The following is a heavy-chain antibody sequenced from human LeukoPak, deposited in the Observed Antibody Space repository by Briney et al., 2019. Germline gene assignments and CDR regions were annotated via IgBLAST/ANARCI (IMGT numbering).Heavy chain of an antibody. V-gene: IGHV3-7*05. CDR1: GFTFSNHW. Sequence: GGSLRLSCAASGFTFSNHWMNWVRQAPGKGLEWVANIKQDGSEKYYADSVKGRFTISRDNTKNSVFLHMNSLREDDPALYYCAREYAAMVVDYWGERTLVTVSS. CDR3: AREYAAMVVDY. D-gene: IGHD5-18*01. J-gene: IGHJ4*02. CDR2: IKQDGSEK.